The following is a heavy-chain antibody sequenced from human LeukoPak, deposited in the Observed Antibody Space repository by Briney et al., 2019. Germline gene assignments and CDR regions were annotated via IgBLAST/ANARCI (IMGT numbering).Heavy chain of an antibody. V-gene: IGHV3-48*03. CDR2: ISSGGSIF. CDR1: GFTFSSYE. CDR3: AREEAYCSGTSCFRFFDY. J-gene: IGHJ4*02. Sequence: GGSLRLSCAASGFTFSSYEINWVRQAPGKGLEWISYISSGGSIFYNADSVMGRFTISRDNAKNSLYLQMNSLRAEDTAVYYCAREEAYCSGTSCFRFFDYWGQGTQVSVSS. D-gene: IGHD2-15*01.